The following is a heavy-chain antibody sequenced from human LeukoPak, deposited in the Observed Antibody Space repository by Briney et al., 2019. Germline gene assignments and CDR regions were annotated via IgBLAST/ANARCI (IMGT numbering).Heavy chain of an antibody. CDR1: GFTFSSYG. V-gene: IGHV3-30*02. CDR3: ARGGYCSSTSCYRFYYFDY. J-gene: IGHJ4*02. D-gene: IGHD2-2*01. Sequence: GGSLRLSCAASGFTFSSYGMHWVRQAPGKGLEWVAFIRSDGSNKYYADSVKGRFTISRDNSKNTLYLQMNSLRAEDTAVYYCARGGYCSSTSCYRFYYFDYWGQGTLVTVSS. CDR2: IRSDGSNK.